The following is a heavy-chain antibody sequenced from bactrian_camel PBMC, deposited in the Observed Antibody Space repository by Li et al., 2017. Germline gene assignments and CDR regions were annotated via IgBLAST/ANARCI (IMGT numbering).Heavy chain of an antibody. D-gene: IGHD6*01. CDR2: VGYNGAGTTT. V-gene: IGHV3S60*01. Sequence: HVQLVESGGGPVQSGGSLRLSCAASGMGYGVYCLGWFRQAPGKEREGVARVGYNGAGTTTYHADSVKGRFTISREKNVLYLQIDNLKPEDSAMYYCAVCVGDGSWYEGAEFGYWGQGTQVTVS. CDR1: GMGYGVYC. CDR3: AVCVGDGSWYEGAEFGY. J-gene: IGHJ6*01.